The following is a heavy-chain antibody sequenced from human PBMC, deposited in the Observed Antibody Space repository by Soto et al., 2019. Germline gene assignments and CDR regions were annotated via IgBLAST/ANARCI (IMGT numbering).Heavy chain of an antibody. CDR2: INHSGST. Sequence: QVQLQQWGAGLLKPSETLSLTCAVYGGSFSGYYWSWIRQPPGKGLEWIGEINHSGSTNYNPSLKSRVTISVDTSKNQFSLKLSSVTAADTAVYYCARGVAAAPLGGWGQGTLVTVSS. CDR3: ARGVAAAPLGG. CDR1: GGSFSGYY. J-gene: IGHJ4*02. V-gene: IGHV4-34*01. D-gene: IGHD6-13*01.